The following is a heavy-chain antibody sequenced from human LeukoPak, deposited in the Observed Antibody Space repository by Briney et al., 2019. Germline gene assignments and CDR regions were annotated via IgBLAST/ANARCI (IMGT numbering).Heavy chain of an antibody. D-gene: IGHD6-13*01. CDR1: GFTFDDYT. Sequence: PGGSLRLSCAASGFTFDDYTMHWVRQAPGKGLEWVSLISWDGGSTYYADSVKGRFTISRDNSKNSLYLQMNSLRTEDTALYYCAKGEAAAGYYFDYWGQGTLVTVSS. CDR2: ISWDGGST. J-gene: IGHJ4*02. V-gene: IGHV3-43*01. CDR3: AKGEAAAGYYFDY.